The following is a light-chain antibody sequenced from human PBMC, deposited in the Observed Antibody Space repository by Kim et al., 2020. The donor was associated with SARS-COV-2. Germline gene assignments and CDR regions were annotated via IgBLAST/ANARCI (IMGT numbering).Light chain of an antibody. CDR1: KLGDKY. V-gene: IGLV3-1*01. CDR3: QAWDRSTWV. Sequence: SYELTQPPSVSLSPGQTASITCSGDKLGDKYACWYQQKPGQSPVLVIYQDSKRPSGIPERFSGSNSGNTATLTISGTQAMDEADYYCQAWDRSTWVFGGGTQLTVL. J-gene: IGLJ3*02. CDR2: QDS.